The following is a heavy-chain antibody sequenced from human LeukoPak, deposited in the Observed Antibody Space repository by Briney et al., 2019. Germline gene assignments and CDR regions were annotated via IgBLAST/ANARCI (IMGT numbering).Heavy chain of an antibody. D-gene: IGHD3-22*01. CDR3: ASGGFYDSSAFVPSFDY. V-gene: IGHV4-59*08. CDR2: IYYSGST. J-gene: IGHJ4*02. Sequence: PSETLSLTCTVAGGSISGYYWSWIRQPPGKGLEWVGYIYYSGSTKYNPSLKSRVTISVDTSKNQFSLKLTSVTAADTAVYYCASGGFYDSSAFVPSFDYWGPGTLVTVSS. CDR1: GGSISGYY.